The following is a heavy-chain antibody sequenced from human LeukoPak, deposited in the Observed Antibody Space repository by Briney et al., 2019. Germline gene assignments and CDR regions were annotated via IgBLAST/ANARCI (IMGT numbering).Heavy chain of an antibody. V-gene: IGHV1-69*13. J-gene: IGHJ6*04. Sequence: SVKVSCKASGGTFSSYAISWVRQAPGQGLEWMGGIIPIFGTANYAQKFQGRVTITADESTSTAYMELSSLRSEDTAVYYCASSNELAATDYYYYGMDVWGKGTTVTVSS. CDR2: IIPIFGTA. CDR3: ASSNELAATDYYYYGMDV. D-gene: IGHD2-15*01. CDR1: GGTFSSYA.